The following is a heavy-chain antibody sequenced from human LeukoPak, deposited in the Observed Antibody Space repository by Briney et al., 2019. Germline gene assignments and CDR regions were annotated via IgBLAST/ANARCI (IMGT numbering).Heavy chain of an antibody. J-gene: IGHJ4*02. CDR2: IYTSGTT. CDR1: GGSISSSNYY. D-gene: IGHD3-10*01. Sequence: SQTLSLTCTVSGGSISSSNYYWSWIRQPAGKGLEWIGRIYTSGTTNYNPSLKSRVTISIDTSKNQFSLKLSSVTAADTAVYYCARGLWLGDENPPYFDYWGQGTLVTVSS. CDR3: ARGLWLGDENPPYFDY. V-gene: IGHV4-61*02.